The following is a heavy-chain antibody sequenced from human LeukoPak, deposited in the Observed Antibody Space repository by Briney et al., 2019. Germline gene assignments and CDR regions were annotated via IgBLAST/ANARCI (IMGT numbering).Heavy chain of an antibody. Sequence: PGGSLRLSCAASGFTFSSYAMHWVRQAPGKGLEWVAVISYDGGNKYYADSVKGRFTISRDNSKNTLYLQMNSLRAEDTAVYYCARAPYYYDSSGYSFSDYYYGMDVWGQGTTVTVSS. CDR3: ARAPYYYDSSGYSFSDYYYGMDV. CDR2: ISYDGGNK. CDR1: GFTFSSYA. V-gene: IGHV3-30-3*01. J-gene: IGHJ6*02. D-gene: IGHD3-22*01.